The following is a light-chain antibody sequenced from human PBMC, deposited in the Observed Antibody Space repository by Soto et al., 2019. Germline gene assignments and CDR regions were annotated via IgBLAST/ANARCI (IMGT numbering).Light chain of an antibody. V-gene: IGKV3-15*01. J-gene: IGKJ5*01. CDR3: QQDYNLPIT. Sequence: EIVMTQSPATLSMSPGERATLSCRASQSVRSNLAWYQQKPGQAPRLLIYDASSRATGIPARFSGSGSGTEFTLTISSLQSEDFAVYYCQQDYNLPITFGQGTRLEIK. CDR2: DAS. CDR1: QSVRSN.